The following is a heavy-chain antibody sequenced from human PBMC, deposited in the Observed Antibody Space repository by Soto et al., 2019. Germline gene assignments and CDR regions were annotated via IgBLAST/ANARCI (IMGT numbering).Heavy chain of an antibody. CDR2: FDPEDGET. CDR3: ATEAMVRGVIPYYYYYYMDV. Sequence: ASVKVSCKVSGYTLTELSMHWVRQAPGKGLEWMGGFDPEDGETIYAQKFQGRVTMTEDTSTDTAYMELSSLRSEDTAVYYCATEAMVRGVIPYYYYYYMDVWGKGTTVTVSS. CDR1: GYTLTELS. D-gene: IGHD3-10*01. J-gene: IGHJ6*03. V-gene: IGHV1-24*01.